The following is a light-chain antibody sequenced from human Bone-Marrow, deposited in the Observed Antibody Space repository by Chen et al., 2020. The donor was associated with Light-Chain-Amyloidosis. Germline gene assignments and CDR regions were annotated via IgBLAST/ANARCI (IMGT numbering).Light chain of an antibody. V-gene: IGLV2-14*01. Sequence: QSVLTQPASVSGSPGPSITISCTGTRSDVGCANHVSWYQQHPDTAPKLMMYEVTNRPSWVPDRFSGSKSDNTASLTSSGLQTEDEADYFCSSYTITNTRVFGSGTRVTVL. CDR1: RSDVGCANH. J-gene: IGLJ1*01. CDR3: SSYTITNTRV. CDR2: EVT.